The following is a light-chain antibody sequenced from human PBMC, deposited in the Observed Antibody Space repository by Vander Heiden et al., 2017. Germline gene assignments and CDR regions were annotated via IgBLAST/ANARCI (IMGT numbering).Light chain of an antibody. Sequence: SYLLRRPPSASAATGQTARITCGGNNIGSKSVHWYEQKPGQAHVVGGVEDSDRTSGMPDGFSVSNSCNTATLTNSSVEAGDEPNYDYQVCGSRSEHPVVFGGGTKLTVL. CDR3: QVCGSRSEHPVV. CDR1: NIGSKS. V-gene: IGLV3-21*02. J-gene: IGLJ2*01. CDR2: EDS.